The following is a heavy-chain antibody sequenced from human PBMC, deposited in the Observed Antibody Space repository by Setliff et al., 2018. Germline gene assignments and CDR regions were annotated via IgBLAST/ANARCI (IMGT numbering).Heavy chain of an antibody. CDR3: ARARYCSGGRCYWTWLDS. V-gene: IGHV4-59*08. Sequence: PSETLSLTCAVSGDSISGDYWNWIRQSPGKGLEWIGNIYFTGSTNYNPSLESRVTMSIDTSKNQFSLKLSSVTAADTAVYYCARARYCSGGRCYWTWLDSWAQGTLVTVSS. J-gene: IGHJ5*01. D-gene: IGHD2-15*01. CDR2: IYFTGST. CDR1: GDSISGDY.